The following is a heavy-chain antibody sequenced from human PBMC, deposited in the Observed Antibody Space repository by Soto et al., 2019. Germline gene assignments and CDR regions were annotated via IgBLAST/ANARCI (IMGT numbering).Heavy chain of an antibody. CDR1: GYTFTSYY. Sequence: ASVKVSCKASGYTFTSYYMHWVRQAPGQGLEWMGIINPSGGSTSYAQKFQGRVTMTRDTSTSTVYMELSSLRSEDTAVYYCAGQGGSSSSWPYFDYWGQGTLVTVSS. V-gene: IGHV1-46*01. CDR3: AGQGGSSSSWPYFDY. D-gene: IGHD6-13*01. CDR2: INPSGGST. J-gene: IGHJ4*02.